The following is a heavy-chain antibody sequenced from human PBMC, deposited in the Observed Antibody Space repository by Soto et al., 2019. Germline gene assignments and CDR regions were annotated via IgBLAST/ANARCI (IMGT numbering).Heavy chain of an antibody. D-gene: IGHD5-12*01. CDR3: ARESRDGYNDAFDI. CDR1: GFTFSSYA. CDR2: ISYDGSNK. V-gene: IGHV3-30-3*01. J-gene: IGHJ3*02. Sequence: GSLRLSCAAPGFTFSSYAMHWVRQAPGKGLEWVAVISYDGSNKYYADSVKGRFTISRDNSKNTLYLQMNSLRAEDTAVYYCARESRDGYNDAFDIWGQGTMVTVS.